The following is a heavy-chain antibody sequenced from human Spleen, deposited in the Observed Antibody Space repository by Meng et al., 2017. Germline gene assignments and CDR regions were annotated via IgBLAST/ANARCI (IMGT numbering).Heavy chain of an antibody. J-gene: IGHJ4*02. V-gene: IGHV3-23*01. CDR3: AKRNYESSGYSNY. D-gene: IGHD3-22*01. CDR1: GFTFSSYA. CDR2: ISGSGDST. Sequence: GGSLRLSCAASGFTFSSYAMTWVRQAPGKGLEWVSGISGSGDSTHYADSVKGRFTISRDNSKNTLSLQMNSLRAEDTAAYYCAKRNYESSGYSNYWGQGTLVTVSS.